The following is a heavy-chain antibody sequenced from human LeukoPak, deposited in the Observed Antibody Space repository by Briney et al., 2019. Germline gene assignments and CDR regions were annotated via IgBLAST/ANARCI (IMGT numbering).Heavy chain of an antibody. CDR1: GFTFSSYA. CDR3: ALHCSSTSCSDGMDV. CDR2: ISYDGSNK. V-gene: IGHV3-30-3*01. D-gene: IGHD2-2*01. J-gene: IGHJ6*02. Sequence: GGSLRLSCAASGFTFSSYAMHRVRQAPGKGLEWVAVISYDGSNKYYADSVKGRFTISRDNSKNTLYLQMNSLRAEDTAVYYCALHCSSTSCSDGMDVWGQGTTVTVSS.